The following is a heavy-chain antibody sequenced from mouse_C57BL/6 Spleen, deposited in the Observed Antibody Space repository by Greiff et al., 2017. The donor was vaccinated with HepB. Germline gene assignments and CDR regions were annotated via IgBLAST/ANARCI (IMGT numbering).Heavy chain of an antibody. D-gene: IGHD2-5*01. CDR1: GYTFTSYW. CDR3: ARFPSNPYAMDY. V-gene: IGHV1-7*01. Sequence: VQLQESGAELAKPGASVKLSCKASGYTFTSYWMHWVKQRPGQGLEWIGYINPSSGYTKYNQKFKDKATLTAEKSSSTAYMQLSSLTYEDSAVYYCARFPSNPYAMDYWGQGTSVTVSS. J-gene: IGHJ4*01. CDR2: INPSSGYT.